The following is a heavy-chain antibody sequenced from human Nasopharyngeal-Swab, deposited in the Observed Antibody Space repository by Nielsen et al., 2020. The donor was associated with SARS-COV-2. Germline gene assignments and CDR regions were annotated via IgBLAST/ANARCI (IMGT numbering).Heavy chain of an antibody. Sequence: ESLKISCTVSGGSISSYYWSWIRQPPGKGLEWIGYIYYSGSTNYNPSLKSRVTISVDTSKNQFSLKLSSVTAADTAVYYCARDDGPDYYGSGSPDYWGQGTLGTVSS. CDR2: IYYSGST. V-gene: IGHV4-59*01. CDR3: ARDDGPDYYGSGSPDY. D-gene: IGHD3-10*01. J-gene: IGHJ4*02. CDR1: GGSISSYY.